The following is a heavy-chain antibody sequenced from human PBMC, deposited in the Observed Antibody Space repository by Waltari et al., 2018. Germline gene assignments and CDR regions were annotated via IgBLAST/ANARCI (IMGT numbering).Heavy chain of an antibody. J-gene: IGHJ4*02. CDR2: IYPTDSDT. D-gene: IGHD2-8*02. CDR3: ARRWCSGGVCYGDY. CDR1: GYSFTNYW. V-gene: IGHV5-51*01. Sequence: EVQLVQSGTEVKKPGESLKISCKGSGYSFTNYWIGWQRQWPGKGLEWMGIIYPTDSDTRYSPSFQGQVTISADKSISTTYLQWSSLKASDTAMYYCARRWCSGGVCYGDYWGQGTLVTVSS.